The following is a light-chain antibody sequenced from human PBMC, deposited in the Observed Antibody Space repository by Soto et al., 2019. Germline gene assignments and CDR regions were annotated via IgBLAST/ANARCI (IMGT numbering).Light chain of an antibody. J-gene: IGKJ2*01. V-gene: IGKV1-39*01. CDR2: AAS. CDR3: QQRYSAPRT. CDR1: QSITNY. Sequence: DIQMTQSPSSLPASVGDRVTITCRASQSITNYLSWYQQRPGKAPKLLIHAASNLQSGVPSRFSGRRSETDFNLTTSSLQPEDFATYYGQQRYSAPRTFGQGTKLAIK.